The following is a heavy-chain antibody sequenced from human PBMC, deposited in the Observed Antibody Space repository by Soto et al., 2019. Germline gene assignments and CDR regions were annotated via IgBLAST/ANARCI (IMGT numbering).Heavy chain of an antibody. CDR2: ISYDGSNK. J-gene: IGHJ6*02. CDR3: AKSQVTGGLDPEARPEYGMDV. D-gene: IGHD2-15*01. CDR1: GFTFSSYG. V-gene: IGHV3-30*18. Sequence: GGSLKLSCAASGFTFSSYGMHWVRQAPGKGLEWVAVISYDGSNKYYADSVKGRFTISRDNSKNTLYLQMNSLRAEDTAVYYCAKSQVTGGLDPEARPEYGMDVWGQGTTVTVSS.